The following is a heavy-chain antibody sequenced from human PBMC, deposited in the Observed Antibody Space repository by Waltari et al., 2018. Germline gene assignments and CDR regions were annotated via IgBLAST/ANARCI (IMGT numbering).Heavy chain of an antibody. V-gene: IGHV3-48*04. Sequence: EVQLVESGGGLVQPGGSLRLSCAASGFTFSSYSMNWVRQAPGKGLEWVSYISSSSSTIYYAGSVKGRFTISRDNAKNSLYLQMNSLRAEDTAVYYCARDRGYCSSTSCQDYWGQGTLVTVSS. J-gene: IGHJ4*02. CDR3: ARDRGYCSSTSCQDY. D-gene: IGHD2-2*01. CDR2: ISSSSSTI. CDR1: GFTFSSYS.